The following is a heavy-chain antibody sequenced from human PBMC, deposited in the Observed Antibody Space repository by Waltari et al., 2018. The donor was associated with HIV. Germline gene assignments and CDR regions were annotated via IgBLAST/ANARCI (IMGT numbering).Heavy chain of an antibody. V-gene: IGHV1-8*01. J-gene: IGHJ6*02. CDR2: MNPNSGNT. Sequence: QVQLVQSGAEVKKPGASVKVSCKASGYTFTSYDINCARQATGQGLEWMGWMNPNSGNTGYAQKCQGRVTMTRNTSISTAYMELNSLRSEDTAVYYCARGRNMIRGKYYYYYGMDVWGQGTTVTVSS. CDR3: ARGRNMIRGKYYYYYGMDV. D-gene: IGHD3-10*01. CDR1: GYTFTSYD.